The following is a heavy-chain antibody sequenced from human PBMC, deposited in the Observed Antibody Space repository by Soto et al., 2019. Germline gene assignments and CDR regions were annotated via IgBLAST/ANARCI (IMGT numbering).Heavy chain of an antibody. V-gene: IGHV4-34*01. Sequence: SETLSLTCAVYGGSFSGYYWSWIRQPPGKGLEWIGEINHSGSTNYNPSLKSRVTISVDTSKNQFSLKLSSVTAADTAVYYCARGRNYYGSGSYRKGNWFDPWGQGTLVTVS. D-gene: IGHD3-10*01. CDR1: GGSFSGYY. J-gene: IGHJ5*02. CDR2: INHSGST. CDR3: ARGRNYYGSGSYRKGNWFDP.